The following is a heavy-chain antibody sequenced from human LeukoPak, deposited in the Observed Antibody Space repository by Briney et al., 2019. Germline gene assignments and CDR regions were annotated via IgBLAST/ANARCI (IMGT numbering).Heavy chain of an antibody. CDR2: INHSGST. Sequence: PSETLSLTCAVYGGSFSGYYWSWIRQPPGKGLEWIGEINHSGSTNYNPSLKSRVTISVDTSKNQFSLKLSSVTAADTAVYYCARARSAVTFGGAYNDYWGQGTLVTVSS. D-gene: IGHD3-16*01. CDR3: ARARSAVTFGGAYNDY. J-gene: IGHJ4*02. CDR1: GGSFSGYY. V-gene: IGHV4-34*01.